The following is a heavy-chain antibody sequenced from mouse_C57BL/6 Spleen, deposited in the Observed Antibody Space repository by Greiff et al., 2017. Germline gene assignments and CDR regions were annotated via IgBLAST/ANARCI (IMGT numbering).Heavy chain of an antibody. CDR1: GFTFTDYY. CDR2: ISNNANGYTT. CDR3: ARYLDRDIDY. D-gene: IGHD3-3*01. J-gene: IGHJ2*01. Sequence: EVNVVESGGGLVQPGGSLSLSCAASGFTFTDYYMSWVRQPPGKALEWLGFISNNANGYTTEYSASVNGRFTISQDKSQSILYLQMNALRAEDSATYYCARYLDRDIDYWGQGTTLTVSS. V-gene: IGHV7-3*01.